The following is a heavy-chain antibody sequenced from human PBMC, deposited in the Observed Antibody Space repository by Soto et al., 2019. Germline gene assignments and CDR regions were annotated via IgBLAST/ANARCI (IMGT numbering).Heavy chain of an antibody. CDR2: VIPIPETP. V-gene: IGHV1-69*01. J-gene: IGHJ6*02. CDR1: GVTFSSYG. D-gene: IGHD2-2*01. Sequence: QVQLVQSGAEVKKPGSSVKVSCKASGVTFSSYGISWVRQAPGQGLEWMGGVIPIPETPNCAQKYEGRVTITADESTSTAYMELSSLRSEDTAVYYCAIKVFIVVLPGTTHGMAVWGQGTTVTVSS. CDR3: AIKVFIVVLPGTTHGMAV.